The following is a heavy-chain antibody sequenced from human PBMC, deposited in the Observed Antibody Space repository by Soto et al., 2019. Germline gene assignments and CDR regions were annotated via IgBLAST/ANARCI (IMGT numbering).Heavy chain of an antibody. V-gene: IGHV4-61*01. CDR2: IYYSGSS. Sequence: SETLSLTCTVSGGSVSGGSYYWSWIRQPPGKGLEWIGYIYYSGSSNYNPSLKSRVTISVDTSKNQFSLKLSSVTAADTAVYYCARPHGGSSGWDNWFDPWGQGTLVTVSS. CDR1: GGSVSGGSYY. J-gene: IGHJ5*02. D-gene: IGHD6-25*01. CDR3: ARPHGGSSGWDNWFDP.